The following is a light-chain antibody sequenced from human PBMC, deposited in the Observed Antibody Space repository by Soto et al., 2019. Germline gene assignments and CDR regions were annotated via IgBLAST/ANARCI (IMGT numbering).Light chain of an antibody. J-gene: IGKJ1*01. Sequence: EIVLTQSPGTLSLSPGERATLSCRASQSVSSSYLAWYQQKRGQAPSLLMYGASRRATGIPERFSGSGSGTDFTLTISRLEPEDFAVYYCQQHGTSPRTFGQGTKVDIK. CDR1: QSVSSSY. CDR2: GAS. V-gene: IGKV3-20*01. CDR3: QQHGTSPRT.